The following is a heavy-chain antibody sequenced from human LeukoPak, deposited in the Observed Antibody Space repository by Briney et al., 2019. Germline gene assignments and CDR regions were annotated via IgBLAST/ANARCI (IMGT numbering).Heavy chain of an antibody. CDR2: IYYSGST. J-gene: IGHJ4*02. D-gene: IGHD3-10*01. CDR3: ARAGGIWFGELWN. CDR1: GGSISSSSYY. Sequence: SETLSLTCTVSGGSISSSSYYWGWIRQPPGKGLDWIGSIYYSGSTYYNPSLKSRVTISVDTSKNQFSLKLSSVTAADTAVYYCARAGGIWFGELWNWGQGTLVTVSS. V-gene: IGHV4-39*07.